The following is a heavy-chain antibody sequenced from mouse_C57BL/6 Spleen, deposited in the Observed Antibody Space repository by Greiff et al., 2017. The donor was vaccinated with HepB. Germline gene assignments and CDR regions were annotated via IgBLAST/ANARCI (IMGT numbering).Heavy chain of an antibody. J-gene: IGHJ3*01. D-gene: IGHD1-1*01. CDR3: ASPYYYGSNSPFAY. V-gene: IGHV1-72*01. CDR1: GYTFTSYW. Sequence: QVQLQQPGAELVQPGASVKLSCKASGYTFTSYWMHWVQQRPGRGLEWVGRIDPNSGGTKYNEKLTSKAILTVAKPSSTTYLQLNSLTSAAAAVYYYASPYYYGSNSPFAYWGQGTLVTVSA. CDR2: IDPNSGGT.